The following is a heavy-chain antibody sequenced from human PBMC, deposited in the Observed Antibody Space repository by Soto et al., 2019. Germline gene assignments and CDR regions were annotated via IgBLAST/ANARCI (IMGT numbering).Heavy chain of an antibody. CDR2: ISYDGSDE. D-gene: IGHD3-3*01. V-gene: IGHV3-30-3*01. J-gene: IGHJ4*02. Sequence: QVQLVESGGGVVQPGGSLRLSCAASGFSFSNYAMYWVRQAPGKGLEWVSLISYDGSDEKDADAVRGRFTVSRDNSKNTLYLEMSGLRAEDTAVYYCARHTAEGIFTHRGALGYWGQGTLITVSS. CDR3: ARHTAEGIFTHRGALGY. CDR1: GFSFSNYA.